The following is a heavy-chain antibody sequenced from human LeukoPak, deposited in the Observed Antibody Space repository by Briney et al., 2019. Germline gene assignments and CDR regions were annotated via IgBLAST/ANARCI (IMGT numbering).Heavy chain of an antibody. D-gene: IGHD3-22*01. CDR1: GFTFSSYG. V-gene: IGHV3-30*02. Sequence: GGSLRLSCGASGFTFSSYGMHWVRQAPGRGLEWVAFIRYDGSNKYYADSVKGRFTISRDNSKNTLYLQMNSLRAEDTAVYYCARRYYDNFDYWGQGTLVTVSS. CDR3: ARRYYDNFDY. CDR2: IRYDGSNK. J-gene: IGHJ4*02.